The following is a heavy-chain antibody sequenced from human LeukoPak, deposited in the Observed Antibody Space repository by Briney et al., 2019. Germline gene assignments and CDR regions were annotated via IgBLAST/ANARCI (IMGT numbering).Heavy chain of an antibody. D-gene: IGHD6-13*01. CDR2: FDPEDGET. V-gene: IGHV1-24*01. CDR3: ATDINSSSWPHY. J-gene: IGHJ4*02. CDR1: GYTLTELS. Sequence: ASVKVSCKVSGYTLTELSMHWVRQAPGKGLEWMGGFDPEDGETIYAQKFQGRVTMTEDTSTDTAYMELSSLRSEDTAVYYCATDINSSSWPHYWGQGTLVTVSS.